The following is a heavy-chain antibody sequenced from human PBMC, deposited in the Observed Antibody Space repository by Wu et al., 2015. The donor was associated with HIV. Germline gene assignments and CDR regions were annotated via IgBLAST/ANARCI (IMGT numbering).Heavy chain of an antibody. D-gene: IGHD6-6*01. CDR1: GYTFTSYG. V-gene: IGHV1-18*01. CDR3: ASSTLPSIAARRSLDY. J-gene: IGHJ4*02. CDR2: ISGYNDNT. Sequence: QGQLVQSGAEVKKPGASVKVSCKASGYTFTSYGISWVRQAPGQGLEWMGWISGYNDNTNYAQKVQGRVTMTTDTSTSTAYMELRSLRSDDTAVYYCASSTLPSIAARRSLDYVGPGTRGHRLL.